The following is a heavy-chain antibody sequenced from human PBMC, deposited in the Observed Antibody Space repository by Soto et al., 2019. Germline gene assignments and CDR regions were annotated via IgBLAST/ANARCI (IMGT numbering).Heavy chain of an antibody. D-gene: IGHD3-9*01. CDR3: ARAGPPYYDILTGYMSRGYYGMDV. CDR2: INAGNGNT. J-gene: IGHJ6*02. V-gene: IGHV1-3*01. CDR1: GYTFTSYA. Sequence: ASVKLSCKASGYTFTSYAMHWVRQAPGQRLEWMGWINAGNGNTKYSQKFQGRVTITRDTSISTAYMELSRLRSDDTAVYYCARAGPPYYDILTGYMSRGYYGMDVWGQGTTVTVSS.